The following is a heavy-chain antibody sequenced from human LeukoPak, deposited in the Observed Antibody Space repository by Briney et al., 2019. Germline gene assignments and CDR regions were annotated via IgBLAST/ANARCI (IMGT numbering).Heavy chain of an antibody. D-gene: IGHD6-13*01. J-gene: IGHJ5*01. CDR3: ARPGASSPGNWFAS. CDR1: GGTLSSYA. V-gene: IGHV1-3*04. CDR2: INTADGNT. Sequence: GASVKVSCKASGGTLSSYAISWVRQAPGQGLEWMGWINTADGNTKYSQKFQGRVTITRDTSASIVYLELTSLRSEDTAVYYCARPGASSPGNWFASWGQGTLVTVSS.